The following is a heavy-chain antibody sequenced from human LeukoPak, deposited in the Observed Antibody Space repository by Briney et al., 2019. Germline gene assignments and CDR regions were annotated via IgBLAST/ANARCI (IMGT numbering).Heavy chain of an antibody. D-gene: IGHD3-22*01. V-gene: IGHV1-69*13. J-gene: IGHJ4*02. CDR1: GGTFSSYA. CDR3: ARASGYYYDSSGYSFDY. Sequence: GASVKVSCKASGGTFSSYATSWVRQAPGQGLEWMGGLIPIFGTANYAQKFQGRVTITADESTSTAYMELSSLRSEDTAVYYCARASGYYYDSSGYSFDYWGQGTLVTVSS. CDR2: LIPIFGTA.